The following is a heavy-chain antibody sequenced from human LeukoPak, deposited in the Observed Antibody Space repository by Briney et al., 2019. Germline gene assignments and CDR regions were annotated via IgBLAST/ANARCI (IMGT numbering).Heavy chain of an antibody. CDR1: GGTFSSYA. CDR3: AASITIFGVVYCYGMDV. J-gene: IGHJ6*02. Sequence: ASVKVSCKASGGTFSSYAISWVRQAPGQGLEWMGGIIPIFGTANYAQKFQGRVTITADESTSTAYMELSSLRSEDTAVYYCAASITIFGVVYCYGMDVWGQGTTVTVSS. V-gene: IGHV1-69*13. CDR2: IIPIFGTA. D-gene: IGHD3-3*01.